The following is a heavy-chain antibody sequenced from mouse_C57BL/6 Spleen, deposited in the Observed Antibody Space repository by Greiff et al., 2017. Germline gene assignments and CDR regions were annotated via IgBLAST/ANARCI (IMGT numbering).Heavy chain of an antibody. CDR2: IRSKSNNYAT. D-gene: IGHD2-5*01. CDR3: VRHGSKGAMDY. CDR1: GFSFNAYA. V-gene: IGHV10-1*01. J-gene: IGHJ4*01. Sequence: EVKLVESGGGLVQPKGSLKLSCAASGFSFNAYAMNWVRQAPGKGLEWVARIRSKSNNYATYYADSVKDRFTISRDDSESMLYLQMNNLKTEDTAMYYCVRHGSKGAMDYWGQGTSVTVSS.